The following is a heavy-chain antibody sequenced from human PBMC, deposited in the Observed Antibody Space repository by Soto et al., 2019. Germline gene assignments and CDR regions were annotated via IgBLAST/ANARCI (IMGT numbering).Heavy chain of an antibody. CDR3: ASSTVLGVIALTSKTWLAP. V-gene: IGHV1-69*01. J-gene: IGHJ5*02. CDR1: GGTFNNYG. CDR2: IIPAFSAT. D-gene: IGHD3-3*01. Sequence: QVQLIQSGAELKKPGSSMKASCKASGGTFNNYGFGWVRPASWQGFEWMGGIIPAFSATHSAPNFQGRVTISANGSTKTVDLALRSLRSDDAAVYFCASSTVLGVIALTSKTWLAPWGQGTLVIVSS.